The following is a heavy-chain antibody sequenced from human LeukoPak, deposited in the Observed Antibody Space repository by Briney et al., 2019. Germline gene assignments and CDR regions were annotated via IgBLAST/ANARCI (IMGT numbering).Heavy chain of an antibody. D-gene: IGHD5-18*01. CDR2: IIPIFGTA. Sequence: ASVKVSCKAPGGTFSSYAISWVRQTPGQGLEWMGGIIPIFGTANYAQKFQGRVTITADESTSTAYMELSSLRSEDTAVYYCARGEKPGYSYGYYWGQGTLVTVSS. CDR1: GGTFSSYA. CDR3: ARGEKPGYSYGYY. J-gene: IGHJ4*02. V-gene: IGHV1-69*13.